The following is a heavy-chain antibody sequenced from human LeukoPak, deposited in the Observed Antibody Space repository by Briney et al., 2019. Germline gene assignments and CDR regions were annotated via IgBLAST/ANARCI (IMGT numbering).Heavy chain of an antibody. J-gene: IGHJ3*02. Sequence: SETLSLTCTVSGGSISSYYWSWIRQPPGKGLEWIGYIYDSGSTNYNPSLKSRVTISVDTSKNRFSLNLSSVTAADTAVYYCARPHYGDYAFDIWGQGTMVTVSS. V-gene: IGHV4-59*01. D-gene: IGHD4-17*01. CDR2: IYDSGST. CDR3: ARPHYGDYAFDI. CDR1: GGSISSYY.